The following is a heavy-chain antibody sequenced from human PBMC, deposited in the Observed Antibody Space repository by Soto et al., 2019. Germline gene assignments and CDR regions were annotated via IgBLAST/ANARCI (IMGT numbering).Heavy chain of an antibody. CDR3: ARLGFPGAIYFDS. V-gene: IGHV5-51*01. Sequence: PVESLKISCNGSGYNFTTVWIGWVRQMPGKGLEWMGIIYPGDSETKYSPDFEGQVTISADRSTNTAYLQWRSLRASDTAMYYCARLGFPGAIYFDSWGLGTLVTV. CDR1: GYNFTTVW. J-gene: IGHJ4*02. CDR2: IYPGDSET.